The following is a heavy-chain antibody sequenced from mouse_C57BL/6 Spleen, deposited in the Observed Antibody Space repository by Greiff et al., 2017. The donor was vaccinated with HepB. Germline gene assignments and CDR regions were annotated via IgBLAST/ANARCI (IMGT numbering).Heavy chain of an antibody. Sequence: QVQLQQPGAELVRPGTSVKLSCKASGYTFTSYWMHWVKQRPGQGLEWIGVIDPSDSYTNYNQKFKGKATLTVDTSSSTAYMQLSSLTSEDSAVYYCARGELERRAMDYWGQGTSVTVSS. CDR1: GYTFTSYW. CDR3: ARGELERRAMDY. J-gene: IGHJ4*01. V-gene: IGHV1-59*01. CDR2: IDPSDSYT.